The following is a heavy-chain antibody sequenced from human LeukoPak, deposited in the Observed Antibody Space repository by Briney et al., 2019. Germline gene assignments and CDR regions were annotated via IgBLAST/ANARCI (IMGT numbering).Heavy chain of an antibody. V-gene: IGHV3-48*03. CDR3: ARADMALVPVFDY. J-gene: IGHJ4*02. Sequence: GGSLRLSCAASVFTFRSYEMNWVRQAPGKGLEWVSYISNSGSTLYYADSVKGRFTISRDNAKNSVYLQLNSLRADDTAVYYCARADMALVPVFDYWGQGTLVTVSS. CDR2: ISNSGSTL. D-gene: IGHD3-3*02. CDR1: VFTFRSYE.